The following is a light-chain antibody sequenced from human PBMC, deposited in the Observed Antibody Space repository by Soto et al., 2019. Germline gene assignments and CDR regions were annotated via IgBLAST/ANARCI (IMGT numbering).Light chain of an antibody. CDR3: AAWDESVNGHV. Sequence: QSVLTQPHSASGTPGQRVTISCSGSSSNIGTSSVHWFQQLPGTAPKLLISTTNQRPSGVPERFSGSKSGTSASLAISGLQSEDEADYYCAAWDESVNGHVFGTGTKVTVL. CDR1: SSNIGTSS. V-gene: IGLV1-44*01. J-gene: IGLJ1*01. CDR2: TTN.